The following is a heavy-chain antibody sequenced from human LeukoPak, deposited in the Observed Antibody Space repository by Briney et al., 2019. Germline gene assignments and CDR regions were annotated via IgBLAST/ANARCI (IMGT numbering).Heavy chain of an antibody. J-gene: IGHJ4*02. D-gene: IGHD1-7*01. CDR2: MNPNGGNT. V-gene: IGHV1-8*01. CDR1: GYTFTSYD. Sequence: ASVNVSCKTSGYTFTSYDINWVRQATGRGLEWTGWMNPNGGNTGYAQKFQGRITMTRDTSISTAYMELSSLSSEDTAMYYCARGRQLLDWGQGTLVTVSS. CDR3: ARGRQLLD.